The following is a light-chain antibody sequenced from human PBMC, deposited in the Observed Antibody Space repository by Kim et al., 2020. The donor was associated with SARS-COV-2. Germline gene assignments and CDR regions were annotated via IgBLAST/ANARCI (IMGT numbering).Light chain of an antibody. CDR2: DAS. CDR1: QSVRSN. Sequence: EIVMTQSPATLSVSPGERATLSCRASQSVRSNLAWYQQKPGLAPRLLIYDASTRASGIPARFSGSGSGTEFTLTISSLQSEDFAVYYCQKYDNWPPDFGGGTKLEI. J-gene: IGKJ4*01. CDR3: QKYDNWPPD. V-gene: IGKV3-15*01.